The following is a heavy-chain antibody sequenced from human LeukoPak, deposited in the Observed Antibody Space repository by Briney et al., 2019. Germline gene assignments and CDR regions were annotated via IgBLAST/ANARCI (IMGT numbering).Heavy chain of an antibody. CDR2: LDHGGST. Sequence: SETLSLTCTVSGASISSYSWSWIRQAPGKGLEWIGELDHGGSTNYNPSLKSRVIISLDTSNNHLSLRLSSVTAADTAVYYCASLPGRRSIRGLILGYYYMDVWGKGTTVTVSS. CDR1: GASISSYS. CDR3: ASLPGRRSIRGLILGYYYMDV. J-gene: IGHJ6*03. D-gene: IGHD3-10*01. V-gene: IGHV4-34*01.